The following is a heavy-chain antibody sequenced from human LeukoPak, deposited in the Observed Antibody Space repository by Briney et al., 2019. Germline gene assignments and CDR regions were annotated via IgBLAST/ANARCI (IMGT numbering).Heavy chain of an antibody. J-gene: IGHJ6*03. CDR3: ARDLEEQQLVRGEYYFYYYMDV. Sequence: SQTLSLTCTVSGGSISSSSHYWGWIRQPPGKGLVWIGSIYYSGSTYYNPSLKSRVTISVDTSKNQFSLKLSSVTAADTAVYYCARDLEEQQLVRGEYYFYYYMDVWGKGTTVTVSS. V-gene: IGHV4-39*07. D-gene: IGHD6-13*01. CDR2: IYYSGST. CDR1: GGSISSSSHY.